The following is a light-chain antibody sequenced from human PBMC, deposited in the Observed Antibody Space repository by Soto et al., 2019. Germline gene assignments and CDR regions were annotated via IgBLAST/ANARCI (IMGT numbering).Light chain of an antibody. CDR2: GAP. Sequence: EMGRTQSPATLSVSPGERATLSSRAIQKISNKTCWYQQKHGHAHRLLIYGAPTRATPVPPRFSGSGSGPEFTVTISSLPAEDFAGYYCQQYSILSSITFCQGPRGES. V-gene: IGKV3-15*01. J-gene: IGKJ5*01. CDR1: QKISNK. CDR3: QQYSILSSIT.